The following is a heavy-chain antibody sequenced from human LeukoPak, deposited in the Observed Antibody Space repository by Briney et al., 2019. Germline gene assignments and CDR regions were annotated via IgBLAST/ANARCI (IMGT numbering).Heavy chain of an antibody. D-gene: IGHD6-19*01. CDR2: IKQDGSEK. Sequence: GGSLRLSCADSGFTFSRNWMSWVRQAPGKGLEWVANIKQDGSEKYYAESVKGRFTISRDNAKNSLYLQMSSLRAEDTAIYYCARALYNRGWYPDYFDSWGQGTLVTVSA. J-gene: IGHJ4*02. CDR1: GFTFSRNW. V-gene: IGHV3-7*01. CDR3: ARALYNRGWYPDYFDS.